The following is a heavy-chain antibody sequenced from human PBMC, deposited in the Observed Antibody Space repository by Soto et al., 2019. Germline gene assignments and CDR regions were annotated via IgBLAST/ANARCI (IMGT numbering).Heavy chain of an antibody. J-gene: IGHJ2*01. CDR2: TWYAGSNK. V-gene: IGHV3-33*01. CDR1: GFSFSSYG. Sequence: PGGTLRLSCGASGFSFSSYGMHWVRQAPGKGLEWVAVTWYAGSNKYYAASVKGWFIISRDNSKNMVHLQMDSMRAEEAAVHLCARRFSYGSGCFDRWGRGTPVTVYS. CDR3: ARRFSYGSGCFDR. D-gene: IGHD3-10*01.